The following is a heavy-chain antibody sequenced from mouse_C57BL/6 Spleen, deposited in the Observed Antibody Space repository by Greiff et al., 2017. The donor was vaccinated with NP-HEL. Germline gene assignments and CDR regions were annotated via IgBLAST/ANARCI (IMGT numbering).Heavy chain of an antibody. D-gene: IGHD1-1*01. V-gene: IGHV1-9*01. CDR2: ILPGSGST. Sequence: VQLQQSGAELMKPGASVKLSCKATGYTFTGYWIEWVKQRPGHGLEWIGEILPGSGSTNYHEKIKGKATFTEDTSSNPAYMQLSSLTTEDSAIYYCASYGSSLVFDVWGTGTTVTVSS. CDR1: GYTFTGYW. CDR3: ASYGSSLVFDV. J-gene: IGHJ1*03.